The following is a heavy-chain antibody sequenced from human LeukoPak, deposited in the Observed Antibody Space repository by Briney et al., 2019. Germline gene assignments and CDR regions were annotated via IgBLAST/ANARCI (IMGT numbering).Heavy chain of an antibody. J-gene: IGHJ4*02. V-gene: IGHV1-18*01. CDR2: ISAYNGNT. CDR1: GYTFTSYG. Sequence: ASVKVSCKASGYTFTSYGISWVRQAPGQGLEWMGWISAYNGNTNYAQKLQGRVTMTTDTSTSTAYMELRSLRSDDTAVYYCAMYSSGPVFFDYWGQGTLVTASS. CDR3: AMYSSGPVFFDY. D-gene: IGHD6-19*01.